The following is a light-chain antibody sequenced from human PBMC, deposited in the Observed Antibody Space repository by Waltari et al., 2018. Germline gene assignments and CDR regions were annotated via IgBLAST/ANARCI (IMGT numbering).Light chain of an antibody. CDR3: AAWDDSLSGQV. V-gene: IGLV1-47*01. CDR2: RTN. Sequence: QSVLTQPPSASGTPGQRVTISCSGSSSNIGSNYVYWYQQLPGTAPKLLIYRTNPRPSGVPDRFAGSKSGTSAALAISGLRSEDEADYYCAAWDDSLSGQVFGGGTKLTVL. CDR1: SSNIGSNY. J-gene: IGLJ2*01.